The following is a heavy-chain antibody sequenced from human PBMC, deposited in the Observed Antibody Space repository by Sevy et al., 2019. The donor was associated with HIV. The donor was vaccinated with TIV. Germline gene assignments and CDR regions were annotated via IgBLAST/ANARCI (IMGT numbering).Heavy chain of an antibody. D-gene: IGHD3-10*01. V-gene: IGHV3-30*02. Sequence: GGSLRLSCAASGFSFSSYGMHWVRQAPGKGLEWMSYIQYDGSNKDYADSVKGRFTISRNNSKNTLYLQMNSLRVEDTAVFYLWKEGGGGGGDHWGQGTLVTVSS. J-gene: IGHJ4*02. CDR1: GFSFSSYG. CDR2: IQYDGSNK. CDR3: WKEGGGGGGDH.